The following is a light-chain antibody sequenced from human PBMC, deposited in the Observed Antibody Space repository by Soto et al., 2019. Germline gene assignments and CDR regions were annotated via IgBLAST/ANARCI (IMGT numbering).Light chain of an antibody. V-gene: IGKV2-28*01. Sequence: DIVMTQSPLSLPVTPGEPASISCRSSQSLLHRNGYNRLNWYPQKPGQSPQVLIYLGSNRASGVPDRFSGSGSGTDFTLKISRVEAEDVGVYYCMQALQTPLTFGGGTKVEIK. CDR2: LGS. CDR3: MQALQTPLT. CDR1: QSLLHRNGYNR. J-gene: IGKJ4*01.